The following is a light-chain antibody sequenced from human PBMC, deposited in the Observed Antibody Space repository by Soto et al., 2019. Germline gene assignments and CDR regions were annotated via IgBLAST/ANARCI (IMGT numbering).Light chain of an antibody. CDR2: GAS. CDR3: QQRSSWPPTIT. Sequence: EIVLTQSPGPLSLSPGERATLSCRASQSVSSSYLAWYQQKPGQAPRLLIYGASSRATDIPPRFSGSGSGTDFTLTISSLEPEDFAVYYCQQRSSWPPTITFGQGTRLEI. J-gene: IGKJ5*01. V-gene: IGKV3D-20*02. CDR1: QSVSSSY.